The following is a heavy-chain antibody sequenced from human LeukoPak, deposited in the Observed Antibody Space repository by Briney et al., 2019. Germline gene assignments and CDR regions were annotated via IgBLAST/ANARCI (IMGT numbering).Heavy chain of an antibody. D-gene: IGHD3-3*01. V-gene: IGHV3-53*01. J-gene: IGHJ6*02. CDR3: AREEPYYDFWSGYYTLGSPSGMDV. CDR1: GFTVSAHY. CDR2: LYTGGDP. Sequence: PGGSLRLSCAVSGFTVSAHYMSWVRQAPGKGLECVSFLYTGGDPYYADSVKGRFTISRDNSKNTLYLQMNSLRAEDTAVYYCAREEPYYDFWSGYYTLGSPSGMDVWGQGTTVTVSS.